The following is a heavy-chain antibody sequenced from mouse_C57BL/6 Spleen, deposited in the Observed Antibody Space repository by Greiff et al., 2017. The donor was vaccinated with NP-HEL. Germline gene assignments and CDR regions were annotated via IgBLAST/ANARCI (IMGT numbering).Heavy chain of an antibody. V-gene: IGHV1-82*01. CDR3: ARSSYGNSWFAY. CDR2: IYPGDGDT. CDR1: GYAFSSSW. J-gene: IGHJ3*01. Sequence: VQLQQSGPELVKPGASVKISCKASGYAFSSSWMNWVKQRPGKGLEWIGRIYPGDGDTNYNGKFKGKATLTADKSSSTAYMQLSSLTSEDSAVYFCARSSYGNSWFAYWGQRTLVTVSA. D-gene: IGHD2-1*01.